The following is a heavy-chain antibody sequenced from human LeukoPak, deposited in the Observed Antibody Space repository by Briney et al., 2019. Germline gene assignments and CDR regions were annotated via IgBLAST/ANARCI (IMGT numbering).Heavy chain of an antibody. Sequence: ASVKVSCKASGYSFTGNYMHWVRQAPGQGLEWMGWMNPTSGNTGYAQKFQGRVTMTRDTSIGTAYMELSSLRSEDSAVYYCARVPNRGDKFDPWGQGTLVTVSS. CDR2: MNPTSGNT. V-gene: IGHV1-8*02. CDR1: GYSFTGNY. CDR3: ARVPNRGDKFDP. D-gene: IGHD4-17*01. J-gene: IGHJ5*02.